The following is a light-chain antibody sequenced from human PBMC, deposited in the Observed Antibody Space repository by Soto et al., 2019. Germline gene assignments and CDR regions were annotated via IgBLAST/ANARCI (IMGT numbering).Light chain of an antibody. Sequence: IAMTHAPATLSVSPGEVATLSFRAIQSLSSNLAWYQQKPGQAPRLLIYGASTRATGIPARFSGSGSGTEFTLTISSLQSEDFAVYYCQQYNNWPRTFGQGTKVDIK. CDR1: QSLSSN. CDR3: QQYNNWPRT. J-gene: IGKJ1*01. V-gene: IGKV3-15*01. CDR2: GAS.